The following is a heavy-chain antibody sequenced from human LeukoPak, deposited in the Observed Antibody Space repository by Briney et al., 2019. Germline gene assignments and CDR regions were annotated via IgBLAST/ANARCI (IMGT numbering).Heavy chain of an antibody. Sequence: ASVKVSCKASGYTFTIYYMHWVRQAPGQGLEWMGIINPSGGSTSYAQKFQGRATMTRDTSTSTVYMELSSLRSEDTAMYYCASSRSDAFDIWGQGTMVTVSS. CDR3: ASSRSDAFDI. CDR2: INPSGGST. J-gene: IGHJ3*02. V-gene: IGHV1-46*01. D-gene: IGHD2-2*01. CDR1: GYTFTIYY.